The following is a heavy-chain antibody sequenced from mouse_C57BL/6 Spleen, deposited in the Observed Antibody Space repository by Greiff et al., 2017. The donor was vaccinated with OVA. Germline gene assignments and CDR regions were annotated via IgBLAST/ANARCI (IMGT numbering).Heavy chain of an antibody. V-gene: IGHV5-6*01. Sequence: EVKLQESGGDLVKPGGSLKLSCAASGFTFSSYGMSWVRQTPDKRLEWVATISSGGSYTYYPDSVKGRFTISRDNAKNTLYLQMSSLKSEDTAMYYCARQLDYWGQGTSVTVSS. CDR1: GFTFSSYG. J-gene: IGHJ4*01. CDR3: ARQLDY. CDR2: ISSGGSYT.